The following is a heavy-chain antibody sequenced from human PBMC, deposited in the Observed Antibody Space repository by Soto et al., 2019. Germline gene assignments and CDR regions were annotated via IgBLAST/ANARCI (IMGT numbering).Heavy chain of an antibody. Sequence: SVKVSCKASGGTFSSYAISWVRQAPGQGLEWMGGIIPIFGTANYAQKFQGRVTITADESTSTAYMELSSLRSEDTAVYYCATMKGGSQYYYYGMDVWGQGSTVTVSS. V-gene: IGHV1-69*13. J-gene: IGHJ6*02. D-gene: IGHD3-10*01. CDR1: GGTFSSYA. CDR2: IIPIFGTA. CDR3: ATMKGGSQYYYYGMDV.